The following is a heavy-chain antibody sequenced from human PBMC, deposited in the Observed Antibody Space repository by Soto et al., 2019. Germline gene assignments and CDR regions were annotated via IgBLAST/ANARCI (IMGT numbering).Heavy chain of an antibody. CDR3: AREIVTAGGNNYFDP. J-gene: IGHJ5*02. Sequence: LSLTCGVSGGTVASSHWWSWVRQSPGGGLEWIGNVYHTGDTNLNPSLQSRVTISVDKSNNQFSLRLNSLTAADTAVYFCAREIVTAGGNNYFDPWGPGTLVTVSS. D-gene: IGHD2-21*02. V-gene: IGHV4-4*01. CDR1: GGTVASSHW. CDR2: VYHTGDT.